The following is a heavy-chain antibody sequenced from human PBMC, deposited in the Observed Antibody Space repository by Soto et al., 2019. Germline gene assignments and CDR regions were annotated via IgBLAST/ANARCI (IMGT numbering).Heavy chain of an antibody. CDR1: GGSISSYY. D-gene: IGHD3-22*01. CDR2: IYYSGST. Sequence: PSETLSLTCTVSGGSISSYYWSWIRQPPGKGLEWIGYIYYSGSTNYNPSLKSRVTISVDTSKNQFSLKLSSVTAADTAVYYCARMSSSYYYSFGYWGQGTLVTVS. V-gene: IGHV4-59*01. J-gene: IGHJ4*02. CDR3: ARMSSSYYYSFGY.